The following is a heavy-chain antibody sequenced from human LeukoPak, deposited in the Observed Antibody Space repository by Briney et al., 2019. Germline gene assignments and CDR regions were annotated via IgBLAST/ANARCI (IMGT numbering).Heavy chain of an antibody. CDR2: ISGSGGST. CDR3: AKGGGYDFWSGYFDY. Sequence: GGSLRLSCAASGFTVSSNYMSWVRQAPGKGLEWVSVISGSGGSTYYADSVKGRFTISRDNSKNTLYLQMNSLRAEDTAVYYCAKGGGYDFWSGYFDYWGQGTLVTVSS. V-gene: IGHV3-23*01. CDR1: GFTVSSNY. D-gene: IGHD3-3*01. J-gene: IGHJ4*02.